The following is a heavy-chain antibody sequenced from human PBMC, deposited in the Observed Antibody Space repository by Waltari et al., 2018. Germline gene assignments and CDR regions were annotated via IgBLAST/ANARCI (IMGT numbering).Heavy chain of an antibody. D-gene: IGHD1-26*01. J-gene: IGHJ4*02. CDR3: ARSYVLASEADY. CDR1: GYSFTSYW. CDR2: IYPGDSDT. Sequence: EVQLVQSGAEVKKPGESRKNSCKGPGYSFTSYWIGWVRKQTGKGLEWMGIIYPGDSDTRYSPSFQGQVTISADKSISTAYLQWSSLKASDTAMYYCARSYVLASEADYWGQGTLVTVSS. V-gene: IGHV5-51*03.